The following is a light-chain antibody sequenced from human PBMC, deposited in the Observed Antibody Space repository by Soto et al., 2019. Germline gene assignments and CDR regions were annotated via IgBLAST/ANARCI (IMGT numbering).Light chain of an antibody. CDR3: QTYDKAPWT. J-gene: IGKJ1*01. Sequence: DIQMTQSPSSLSASVGDRVTITCRASQYIHTHLAWYQQKPGNSPKLLVYRASTLHSGVPSRFSASGSGTDFILTISSLQSEDVATYYCQTYDKAPWTFGPGTRV. CDR1: QYIHTH. CDR2: RAS. V-gene: IGKV1-27*01.